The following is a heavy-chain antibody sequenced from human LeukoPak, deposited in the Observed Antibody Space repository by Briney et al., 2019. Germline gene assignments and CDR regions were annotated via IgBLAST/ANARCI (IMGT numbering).Heavy chain of an antibody. CDR2: INPNSGGT. CDR1: GYTFTGYY. J-gene: IGHJ4*02. V-gene: IGHV1-2*02. Sequence: ASVKVSCKASGYTFTGYYMHWVRQAPGQGIEWMGWINPNSGGTNYAQKFQGRVTMTRDTSISTAYMELSRLRSDDTAVYYCARGSEYQLLFEDYWGQGTLVTVSS. CDR3: ARGSEYQLLFEDY. D-gene: IGHD2-2*01.